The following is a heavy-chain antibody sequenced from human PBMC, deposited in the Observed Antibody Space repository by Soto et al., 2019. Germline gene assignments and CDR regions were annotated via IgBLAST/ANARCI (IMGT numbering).Heavy chain of an antibody. J-gene: IGHJ3*02. CDR1: GGSITNYY. V-gene: IGHV4-59*01. CDR3: AKTISTWPHDGIDT. CDR2: IYHSGST. Sequence: SETLSLTCTFFGGSITNYYWTWIRQPPGKKLEWIGYIYHSGSTSFKPSLKSRVFMSLDTSKSQFSLRLGSLTAADTALYYCAKTISTWPHDGIDTWGQGTMVTVS. D-gene: IGHD5-12*01.